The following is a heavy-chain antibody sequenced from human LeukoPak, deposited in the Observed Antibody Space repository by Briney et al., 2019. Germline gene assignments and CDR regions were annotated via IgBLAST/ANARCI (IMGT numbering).Heavy chain of an antibody. CDR2: INPNSGGT. CDR1: GYTFTGYY. V-gene: IGHV1-2*06. Sequence: ASVKVSCKASGYTFTGYYMHWVRQAPGQGLEWMGRINPNSGGTNYAQKFQGRVTMTRDTSISPAYMELSRLRSDDTAVYYCARERTPYYYDSSGYYYRGWFDPWGQGTLVTVSS. D-gene: IGHD3-22*01. CDR3: ARERTPYYYDSSGYYYRGWFDP. J-gene: IGHJ5*02.